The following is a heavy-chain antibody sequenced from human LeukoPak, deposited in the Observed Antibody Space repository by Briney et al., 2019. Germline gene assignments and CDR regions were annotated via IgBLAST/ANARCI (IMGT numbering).Heavy chain of an antibody. CDR2: IIPIFGTA. Sequence: SAKVSCKASGGTFSSYAISWVRQAPGQGLEWMGGIIPIFGTANYAQKFQGRVTITTDESTSTAYMELSSLRSEDTAVYYCASGVVPAAIPSYYYMDVWGKGTTVTVSS. D-gene: IGHD2-2*01. CDR3: ASGVVPAAIPSYYYMDV. J-gene: IGHJ6*03. CDR1: GGTFSSYA. V-gene: IGHV1-69*05.